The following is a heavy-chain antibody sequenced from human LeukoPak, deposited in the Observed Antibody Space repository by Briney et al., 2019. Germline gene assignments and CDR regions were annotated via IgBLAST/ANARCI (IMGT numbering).Heavy chain of an antibody. J-gene: IGHJ4*02. Sequence: PGGSLRLSCVPSGFTFSTEAMTWVRQAPGKGLEWVSTIGDGGTTTYYADSVKGRFTISRDNSKNTVYLQMNSLRAEDTALYYCAKGLGSLPQFDYWAREPWSPSPQ. CDR3: AKGLGSLPQFDY. D-gene: IGHD6-19*01. CDR2: IGDGGTTT. V-gene: IGHV3-23*01. CDR1: GFTFSTEA.